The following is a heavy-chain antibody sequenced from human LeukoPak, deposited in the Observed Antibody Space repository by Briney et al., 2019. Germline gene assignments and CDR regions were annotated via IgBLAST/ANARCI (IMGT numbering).Heavy chain of an antibody. D-gene: IGHD2-2*01. CDR2: IYTSGST. CDR1: GGSISSCY. Sequence: PSETLSLTCTVSGGSISSCYWSWIRQPAGKGLEWIGRIYTSGSTNYNPSLKSRVTMSVDTSKNQFSLKLSPVTAADTAVYYCARKNVLIPAARPLDYWGQGTLVTVSS. J-gene: IGHJ4*02. V-gene: IGHV4-4*07. CDR3: ARKNVLIPAARPLDY.